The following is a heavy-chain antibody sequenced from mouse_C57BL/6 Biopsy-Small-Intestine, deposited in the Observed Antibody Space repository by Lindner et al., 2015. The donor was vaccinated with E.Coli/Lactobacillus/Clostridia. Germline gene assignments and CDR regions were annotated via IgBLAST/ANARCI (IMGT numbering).Heavy chain of an antibody. Sequence: VQLQESGAELVRPGASVKLSCTASGFNIKDYYMHWVKQRPEQGLEWIGWIDPENGDTEYASKFQGKATITADTSSNTAYLQLSSLTSEDTAVYYCTTGTAQATYYYYAMDYWGQGTSVTVSS. D-gene: IGHD3-2*02. CDR1: GFNIKDYY. V-gene: IGHV14-4*01. CDR3: TTGTAQATYYYYAMDY. J-gene: IGHJ4*01. CDR2: IDPENGDT.